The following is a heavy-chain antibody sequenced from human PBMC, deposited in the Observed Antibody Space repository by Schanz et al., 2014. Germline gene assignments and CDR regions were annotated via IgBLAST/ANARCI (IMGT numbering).Heavy chain of an antibody. J-gene: IGHJ4*02. Sequence: EVQLLESGGGLVQPGGSLRLSCAASGFSFSIFAMTWVRQAPGKGLEWVSVISGSGVTIYYADSVKGRFTISRDNSKNTLYLQMNSLRAEDTAVYYCAKHVRSLTGNDYWGQGTLVTVSS. CDR3: AKHVRSLTGNDY. V-gene: IGHV3-23*01. CDR2: ISGSGVTI. CDR1: GFSFSIFA. D-gene: IGHD3-9*01.